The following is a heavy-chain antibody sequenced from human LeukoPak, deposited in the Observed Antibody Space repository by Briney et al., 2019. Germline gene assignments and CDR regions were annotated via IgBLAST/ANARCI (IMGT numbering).Heavy chain of an antibody. CDR1: GGSISGYH. J-gene: IGHJ3*02. D-gene: IGHD6-19*01. Sequence: SETLSLTCNVSGGSISGYHWSWIRQPPGKGLEWLGYIYYSGSSNYNPSLKSRVTISVDTSKNQFSLKLSSVTAADTAVYYCAREWASSSGSVRGDAFDIWGQGTMVTVSS. V-gene: IGHV4-59*12. CDR3: AREWASSSGSVRGDAFDI. CDR2: IYYSGSS.